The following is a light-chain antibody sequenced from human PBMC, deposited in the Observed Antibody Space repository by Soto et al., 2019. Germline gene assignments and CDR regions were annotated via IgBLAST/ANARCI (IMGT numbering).Light chain of an antibody. CDR2: AAS. J-gene: IGKJ1*01. CDR1: QSIGTY. CDR3: QKYNTAPWT. V-gene: IGKV1-39*01. Sequence: DIQMTQSPSCLSASVGDRVTITCRASQSIGTYLHWYQQKPGKAPKLLIYAASNLQSGVPSRFSGSGSGTDFTLTISSLQPEDAATYYCQKYNTAPWTFGQGTKVDIK.